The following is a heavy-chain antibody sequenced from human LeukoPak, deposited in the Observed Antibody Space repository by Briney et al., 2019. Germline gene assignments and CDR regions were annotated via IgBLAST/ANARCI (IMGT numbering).Heavy chain of an antibody. CDR2: INQDGSEK. Sequence: GGSLRLSCGASGFTFSSLWVTWVRQAPGKGLEWVANINQDGSEKYYVDSVKGRFTISRDNAKNTVYLQMNSLRAEDTAVYYCARDGGVSGYDLLDYWGQGNLVTVSS. CDR3: ARDGGVSGYDLLDY. CDR1: GFTFSSLW. V-gene: IGHV3-7*01. J-gene: IGHJ4*02. D-gene: IGHD5-12*01.